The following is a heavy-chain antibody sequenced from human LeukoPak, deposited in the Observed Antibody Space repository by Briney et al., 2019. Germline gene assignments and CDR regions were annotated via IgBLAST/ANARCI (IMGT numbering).Heavy chain of an antibody. V-gene: IGHV3-30*03. J-gene: IGHJ4*02. Sequence: GGSLRLSRAASGFTFSSYGMHWVRQAPGKGLEWVAVISYDGSNKYYADSVKGRFTISRDNSKNTLYLQMNSLRAEDTAVYYCARAQTMVAYPFLYWGQGTLVTVSS. CDR3: ARAQTMVAYPFLY. D-gene: IGHD4/OR15-4a*01. CDR2: ISYDGSNK. CDR1: GFTFSSYG.